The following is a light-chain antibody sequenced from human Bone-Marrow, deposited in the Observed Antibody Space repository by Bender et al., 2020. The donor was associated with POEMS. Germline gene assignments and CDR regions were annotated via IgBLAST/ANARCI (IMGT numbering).Light chain of an antibody. CDR2: GNK. Sequence: QSVLTQPPSVSGAPGQTVTISCAGSASNIGSHYDVHWFQKLAGAAPQVLLYGNKNRPSGVPERFSGSKSGSSASLTITGLRAEDEALYYCQSFDGALRAWVFGGGTTLTVL. J-gene: IGLJ3*02. V-gene: IGLV1-40*01. CDR1: ASNIGSHYD. CDR3: QSFDGALRAWV.